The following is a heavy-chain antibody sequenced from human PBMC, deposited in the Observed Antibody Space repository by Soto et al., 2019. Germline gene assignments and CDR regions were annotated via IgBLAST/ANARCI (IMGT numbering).Heavy chain of an antibody. V-gene: IGHV3-48*01. J-gene: IGHJ6*03. CDR2: ISSRSSTI. Sequence: PGGPLRLSCAASVFTFSSYSMNWVRQAPGKGIEWVSYISSRSSTIYYADSVKGRFTISRDNAKNSLYLQMNSLRAEDTAVYYCARDPPDYGENRDYYYMDVWGKGTTVTVSS. D-gene: IGHD4-17*01. CDR1: VFTFSSYS. CDR3: ARDPPDYGENRDYYYMDV.